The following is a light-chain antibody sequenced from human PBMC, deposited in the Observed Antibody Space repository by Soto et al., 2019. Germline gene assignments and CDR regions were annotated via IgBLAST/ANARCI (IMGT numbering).Light chain of an antibody. CDR3: QQYDAWPLA. V-gene: IGKV3-15*01. Sequence: DKLMSQSLATLSVSPGERFTLSFRASQNIYNHMSSFLQKPGQTPRLLIYDAIIRAPDVPARFSGSWSGTEFTLTINSLQSEDFAVYYCQQYDAWPLAFGGGTKVEIK. CDR2: DAI. CDR1: QNIYNH. J-gene: IGKJ4*01.